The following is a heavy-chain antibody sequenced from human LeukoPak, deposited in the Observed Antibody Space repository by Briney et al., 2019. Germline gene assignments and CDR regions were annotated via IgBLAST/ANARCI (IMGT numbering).Heavy chain of an antibody. J-gene: IGHJ4*02. CDR1: GFIFSSNW. CDR2: IKQEGSDK. D-gene: IGHD6-19*01. V-gene: IGHV3-7*01. CDR3: ARGRYTSGWYPDYFDY. Sequence: PGGSLRLSCAASGFIFSSNWMGWVRQAPGKGLEWVANIKQEGSDKYYVDSVKGRSTISRDNAKNSLYLQMNSLRAEDTAVYYCARGRYTSGWYPDYFDYWGQGTLVTVSS.